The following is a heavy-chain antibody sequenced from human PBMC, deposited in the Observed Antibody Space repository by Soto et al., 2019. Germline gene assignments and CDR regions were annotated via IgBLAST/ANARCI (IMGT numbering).Heavy chain of an antibody. V-gene: IGHV1-69*06. CDR3: ARPHYYDSSGYCLNAFDI. J-gene: IGHJ3*02. CDR2: TIPIFGTA. CDR1: GGTFSSYA. Sequence: ASVKVSCKASGGTFSSYAISWVRQAPGQGLEWMGGTIPIFGTANYAQKFQGRVTITADKSTSTAYMELSSLRSEDTAVYYCARPHYYDSSGYCLNAFDIWGQGTMVTVSS. D-gene: IGHD3-22*01.